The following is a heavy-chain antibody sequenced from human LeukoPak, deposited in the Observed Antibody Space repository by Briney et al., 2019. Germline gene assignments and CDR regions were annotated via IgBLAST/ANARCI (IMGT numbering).Heavy chain of an antibody. CDR1: GGSLSSGSYY. Sequence: SETLSLTCTVSGGSLSSGSYYWSWPRPPAGTGLEWVGRIYTSGSTNYNPSLKSRVTISVDTSKNQFSLKLSSVTAADTAVYYCARHHRYYGSGSSYYFDYWGQGTLVTVSS. CDR3: ARHHRYYGSGSSYYFDY. J-gene: IGHJ4*02. D-gene: IGHD3-10*01. CDR2: IYTSGST. V-gene: IGHV4-61*02.